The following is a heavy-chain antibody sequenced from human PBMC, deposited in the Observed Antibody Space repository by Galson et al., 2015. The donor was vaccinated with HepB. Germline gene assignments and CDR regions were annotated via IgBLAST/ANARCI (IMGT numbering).Heavy chain of an antibody. CDR2: IIPRIDIV. V-gene: IGHV1-69*02. CDR3: ARGPGYCNSPTCFLPFDF. CDR1: GGSFTSHT. D-gene: IGHD2-2*01. Sequence: SVKVSCKASGGSFTSHTFDWVRRAPGHGLEWMGRIIPRIDIVNYAQKFQGRVTITADKSTNTAYLELSSLRPDDTAMYFYARGPGYCNSPTCFLPFDFWGQGTLVTVSS. J-gene: IGHJ4*02.